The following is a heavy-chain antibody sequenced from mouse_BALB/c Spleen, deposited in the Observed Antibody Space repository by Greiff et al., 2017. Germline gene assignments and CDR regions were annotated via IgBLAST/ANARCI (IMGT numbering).Heavy chain of an antibody. CDR3: ARHSDSRISDY. CDR2: ISNGGGST. Sequence: EVKLVESGGGLVQPGGSLKLSCAASGFTFSSYTMSWVRQTPEKRLEWVAYISNGGGSTYSPDTVKGRFTISRDNAKNTLYLQMSSLKSEDTAMYCCARHSDSRISDYWGQGTTLTVSA. V-gene: IGHV5-12-2*01. J-gene: IGHJ2*01. CDR1: GFTFSSYT. D-gene: IGHD3-3*01.